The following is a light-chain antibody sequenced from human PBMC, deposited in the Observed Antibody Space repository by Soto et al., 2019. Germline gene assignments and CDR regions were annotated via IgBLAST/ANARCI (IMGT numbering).Light chain of an antibody. CDR1: QSVSNN. V-gene: IGKV3-15*01. Sequence: EIVMTQSPATLSVSPGERATLYCRASQSVSNNLAWYQHKPGHAPRLLIYGASTMATGIPARFSGSGSGTEFTLTISSLQSEDFAVYYCQQYNSCLTWTFGQGTKVDIK. J-gene: IGKJ1*01. CDR3: QQYNSCLTWT. CDR2: GAS.